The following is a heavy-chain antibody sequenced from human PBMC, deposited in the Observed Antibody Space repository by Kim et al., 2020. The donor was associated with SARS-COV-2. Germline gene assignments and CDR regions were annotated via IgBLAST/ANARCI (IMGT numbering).Heavy chain of an antibody. D-gene: IGHD3-9*01. CDR3: ARLGDRDYDILTGPDY. V-gene: IGHV3-20*01. Sequence: GGSLRLSCAASGFTFDDYGMSWVRQAPGKGLEWVSGITWNGGSTGYADSVKGRFTISRDNAKNSLYLQMNSLRAEDTALYHCARLGDRDYDILTGPDYWGQGTLVTVSS. J-gene: IGHJ4*02. CDR2: ITWNGGST. CDR1: GFTFDDYG.